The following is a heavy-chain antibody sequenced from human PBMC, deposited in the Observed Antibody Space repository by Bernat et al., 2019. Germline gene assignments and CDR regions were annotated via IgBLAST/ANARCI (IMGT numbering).Heavy chain of an antibody. CDR2: IKPDGSDK. CDR3: ARDRYGPAGSGWPFFDY. CDR1: GFTFSGYW. D-gene: IGHD6-19*01. J-gene: IGHJ4*02. V-gene: IGHV3-7*03. Sequence: EVQLVESGGVFVQPGGSLRLSFSTSGFTFSGYWMSLVRQAPGKGLEWVANIKPDGSDKYYVDSVKGRFTISRDNAKNSLYLQMNSLSAEDTAVYYCARDRYGPAGSGWPFFDYWGQGTLVTVSS.